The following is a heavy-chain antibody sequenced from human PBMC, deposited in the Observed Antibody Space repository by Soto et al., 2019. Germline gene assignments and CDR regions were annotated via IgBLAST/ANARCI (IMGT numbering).Heavy chain of an antibody. J-gene: IGHJ3*02. CDR2: IYSGGST. Sequence: PGGSLRLSCAASGFTVSSNYMSWVRQAPGKGLEWVSVIYSGGSTYYPGSVKGRFTISRDNSKNTLYLQMNSLRAEDTAVYYCARDAGVDAFDIWGQGTMVTVSS. V-gene: IGHV3-66*01. CDR1: GFTVSSNY. CDR3: ARDAGVDAFDI. D-gene: IGHD7-27*01.